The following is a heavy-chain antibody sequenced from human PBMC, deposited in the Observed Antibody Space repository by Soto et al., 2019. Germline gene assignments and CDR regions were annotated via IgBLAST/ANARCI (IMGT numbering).Heavy chain of an antibody. CDR3: ARDWSGYSYGPLDY. J-gene: IGHJ4*02. CDR2: ISYDGSNK. V-gene: IGHV3-30-3*01. Sequence: QVQLVESGGGVVQPGRSLRLSCAASGFTFSSYAMHWVRHAPGKGLEWVAVISYDGSNKYYADSVKGRFTISRDNSKNTLYLQMNSLRAEDTAVYYCARDWSGYSYGPLDYWGQGTLVTVSS. CDR1: GFTFSSYA. D-gene: IGHD5-18*01.